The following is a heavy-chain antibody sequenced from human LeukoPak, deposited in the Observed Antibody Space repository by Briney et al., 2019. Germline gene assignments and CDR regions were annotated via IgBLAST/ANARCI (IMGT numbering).Heavy chain of an antibody. CDR3: ARDSGYSYGYSYYYYMDV. V-gene: IGHV3-48*01. Sequence: PGGSLRLSCAASGFTFSSYSMNWVRQAPGKGLEWASYISSSSSTIYYADSVKGRFTISRDNAKNSLYLQMNSLRAEDTAVYYCARDSGYSYGYSYYYYMDVWGKGTTVTVSS. CDR2: ISSSSSTI. J-gene: IGHJ6*03. CDR1: GFTFSSYS. D-gene: IGHD5-18*01.